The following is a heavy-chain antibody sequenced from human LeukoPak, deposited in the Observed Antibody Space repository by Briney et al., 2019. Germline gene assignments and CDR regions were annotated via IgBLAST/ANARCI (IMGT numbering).Heavy chain of an antibody. D-gene: IGHD5-18*01. Sequence: GGSLRLSCAASGFTFSSYSMNWVRQAPGKGLEWVSYISSSSNTIYYADSVKGRFTISRDNAKNSLYLQMNSLRAEDTAVYYCAGVGIQLCVDYWGQGTLVTVSS. CDR3: AGVGIQLCVDY. J-gene: IGHJ4*02. CDR1: GFTFSSYS. V-gene: IGHV3-48*01. CDR2: ISSSSNTI.